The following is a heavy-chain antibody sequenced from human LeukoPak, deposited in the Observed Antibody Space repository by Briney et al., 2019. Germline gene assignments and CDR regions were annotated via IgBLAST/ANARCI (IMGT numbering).Heavy chain of an antibody. CDR1: GYTFTGYY. Sequence: GASVKVSCKASGYTFTGYYMHWVRQAPGQGLEWMGWINPNSGGTNYAQKFQGRVTMTRDTSISTAYMELSRLRSDDTAVYYCARRTYDFWSGYPIYGAFDIWGQGTMVTVSS. CDR2: INPNSGGT. D-gene: IGHD3-3*01. V-gene: IGHV1-2*02. J-gene: IGHJ3*02. CDR3: ARRTYDFWSGYPIYGAFDI.